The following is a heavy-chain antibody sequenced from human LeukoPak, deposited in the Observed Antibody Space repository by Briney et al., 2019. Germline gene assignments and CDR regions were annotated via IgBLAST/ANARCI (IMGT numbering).Heavy chain of an antibody. D-gene: IGHD6-13*01. CDR3: ATLCSHGYVYN. J-gene: IGHJ4*02. CDR2: FDPEDGET. Sequence: ASVKVSCKVSGYTLTELSMHWVLQAPAKGLEWVGGFDPEDGETIYAQKFQGSVTMTEDTSTDTAYMLLRSLRSEDTAVHSCATLCSHGYVYNCGQGNLVTVSS. V-gene: IGHV1-24*01. CDR1: GYTLTELS.